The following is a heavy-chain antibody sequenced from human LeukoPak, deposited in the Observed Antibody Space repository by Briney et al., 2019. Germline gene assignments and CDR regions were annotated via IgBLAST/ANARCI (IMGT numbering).Heavy chain of an antibody. CDR1: GFTFSSYA. V-gene: IGHV3-23*01. CDR3: AKGVWTDYTITHFDY. CDR2: ISGSGGRT. J-gene: IGHJ4*02. D-gene: IGHD3/OR15-3a*01. Sequence: PGGSLRLSCAASGFTFSSYAMSWVRQAPGKGLEWVSAISGSGGRTSYADSVKGRFTISRDNSKNTLYLRLNSLRAEDTAIYYCAKGVWTDYTITHFDYWGQGTLVTVSS.